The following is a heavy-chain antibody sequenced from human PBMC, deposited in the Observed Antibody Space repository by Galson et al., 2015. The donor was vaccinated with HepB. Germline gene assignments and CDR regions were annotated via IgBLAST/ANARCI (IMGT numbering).Heavy chain of an antibody. CDR1: GYTFTSYD. CDR2: MNPNSGNT. D-gene: IGHD3-22*01. V-gene: IGHV1-8*01. J-gene: IGHJ5*02. Sequence: SVKVSCKASGYTFTSYDINWVRQATGQGLEWMGWMNPNSGNTGYAQKFQGRVTMTRNTSISTAYMELSSLRSEDTAVYYCARRRLISGYYDSSGYNWFDPWGQGTLVTVSS. CDR3: ARRRLISGYYDSSGYNWFDP.